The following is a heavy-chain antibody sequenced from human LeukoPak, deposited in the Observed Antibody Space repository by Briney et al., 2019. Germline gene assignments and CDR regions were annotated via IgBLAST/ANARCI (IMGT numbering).Heavy chain of an antibody. J-gene: IGHJ4*02. CDR1: GYTFTGYY. Sequence: ASVKVSCKASGYTFTGYYMHWVRQAPGQGLEWMGWINPNSGGTNYAQKFQGRVTMTRDTSISTAYMELSRLRSDDTAVYYCARGPRGYSSGWYWLYWGQGTLVTVSS. CDR2: INPNSGGT. V-gene: IGHV1-2*02. D-gene: IGHD6-19*01. CDR3: ARGPRGYSSGWYWLY.